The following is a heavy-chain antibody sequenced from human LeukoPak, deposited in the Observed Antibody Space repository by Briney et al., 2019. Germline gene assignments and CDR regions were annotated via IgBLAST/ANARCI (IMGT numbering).Heavy chain of an antibody. CDR2: IYYSGIT. CDR3: ARVLDSSGYYYGFDP. V-gene: IGHV4-39*01. CDR1: GDSIRGSIYY. J-gene: IGHJ5*02. D-gene: IGHD3-22*01. Sequence: SETLSLTCAVSGDSIRGSIYYWGWIRQPPRKGLEWIGSIYYSGITYGNPSLKSRVTISVDTSKNQFSLKLCSVTAADTAVSYCARVLDSSGYYYGFDPWGQGTLVIVSS.